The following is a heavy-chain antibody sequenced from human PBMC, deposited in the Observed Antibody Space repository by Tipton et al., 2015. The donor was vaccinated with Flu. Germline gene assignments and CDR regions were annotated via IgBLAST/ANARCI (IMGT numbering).Heavy chain of an antibody. CDR1: GGFFSGYY. V-gene: IGHV4-34*01. J-gene: IGHJ4*02. D-gene: IGHD1-7*01. CDR3: ARHSPITGTTGY. CDR2: INHSGST. Sequence: TLSLTCAVYGGFFSGYYWSWIRQPPGKGLEWIGEINHSGSTNYNPSLKSRVTISVDTSKNQFSLKLSSVTAADTAVYYCARHSPITGTTGYWGQGTLVTVSS.